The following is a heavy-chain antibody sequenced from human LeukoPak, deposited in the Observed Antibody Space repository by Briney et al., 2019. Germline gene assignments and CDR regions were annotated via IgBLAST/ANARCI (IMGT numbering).Heavy chain of an antibody. CDR1: GFTFSSYA. CDR2: ISGSGGST. CDR3: AKDIGMVRGVIRDY. V-gene: IGHV3-23*01. Sequence: GGSLRLSCAASGFTFSSYAMSWVRQAPGKGLEWVSAISGSGGSTYYADSVKGRFTISRDNSKNTLYLQMNSLRAEDTAVYYCAKDIGMVRGVIRDYWGQGTLVTVSS. D-gene: IGHD3-10*01. J-gene: IGHJ4*02.